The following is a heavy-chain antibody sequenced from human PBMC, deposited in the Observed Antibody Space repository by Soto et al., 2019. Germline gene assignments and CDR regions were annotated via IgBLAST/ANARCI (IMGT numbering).Heavy chain of an antibody. D-gene: IGHD2-21*01. Sequence: QVQLQQWGAGLLKPSETLSLTCVVSGGSLSGYFWSWIRQPPGMALEWIGEINHLGSINYNPSLKSRGTMSVDTSKNQFSLTLNSVTAADTATYYCARGGISHWAYFYYMDVWDRGTTVTVSS. V-gene: IGHV4-34*01. CDR1: GGSLSGYF. CDR3: ARGGISHWAYFYYMDV. CDR2: INHLGSI. J-gene: IGHJ6*03.